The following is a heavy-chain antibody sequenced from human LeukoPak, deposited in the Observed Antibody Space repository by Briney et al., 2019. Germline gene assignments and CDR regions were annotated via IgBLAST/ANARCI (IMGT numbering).Heavy chain of an antibody. Sequence: SVKVSCKTSGYIFTPHHIHWMRQAPGQGLEWMGGIIPIFGTANYAQKFQGRVTITADESTSTAYMELSSLRSEDTAVYYCAGGTAMAISNWFDPWGQGTLVTVSS. CDR1: GYIFTPHH. CDR3: AGGTAMAISNWFDP. J-gene: IGHJ5*02. CDR2: IIPIFGTA. D-gene: IGHD5-18*01. V-gene: IGHV1-69*13.